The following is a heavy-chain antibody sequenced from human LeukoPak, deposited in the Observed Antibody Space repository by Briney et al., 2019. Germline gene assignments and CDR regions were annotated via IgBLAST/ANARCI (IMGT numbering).Heavy chain of an antibody. Sequence: SETLSLTCAVYGGSFIGYYWSWIRQPPGKGLEWSGEINHSGSTNYNPTLKSRVTISVDTSKNHSSLKLSYVTAADTAVYYCAVSLNPQFAYYYGMDVWGQGTTVTVSS. CDR2: INHSGST. D-gene: IGHD5/OR15-5a*01. CDR3: AVSLNPQFAYYYGMDV. J-gene: IGHJ6*02. V-gene: IGHV4-34*01. CDR1: GGSFIGYY.